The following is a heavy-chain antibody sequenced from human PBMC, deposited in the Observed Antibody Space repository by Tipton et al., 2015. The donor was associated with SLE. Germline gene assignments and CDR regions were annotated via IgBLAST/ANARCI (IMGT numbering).Heavy chain of an antibody. CDR2: VHYSGRT. V-gene: IGHV4-59*01. CDR1: GGSLSTYY. CDR3: ARGGLVIAHFDP. Sequence: TLSLTCTVSGGSLSTYYWTWIRQPPGKGLEWIGYVHYSGRTNYNPSLKSRLTISVDTSKNQFSLKLSSVTAADTAVYYCARGGLVIAHFDPWGQGTLVTVSS. D-gene: IGHD2-15*01. J-gene: IGHJ5*02.